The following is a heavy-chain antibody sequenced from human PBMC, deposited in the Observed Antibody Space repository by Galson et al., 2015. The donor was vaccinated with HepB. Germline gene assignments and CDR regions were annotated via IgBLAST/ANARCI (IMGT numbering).Heavy chain of an antibody. CDR1: GASVSSGNYY. CDR2: VHYSGRT. Sequence: SETLSLTCTVSGASVSSGNYYWSWIRQPPGKGLEWIGYVHYSGRTYYNPSPESRVTISLDTSKNHSSLRLTSVTATDTAVYYCARGVLYWGQGTLVTVSS. V-gene: IGHV4-61*03. CDR3: ARGVLY. J-gene: IGHJ4*02.